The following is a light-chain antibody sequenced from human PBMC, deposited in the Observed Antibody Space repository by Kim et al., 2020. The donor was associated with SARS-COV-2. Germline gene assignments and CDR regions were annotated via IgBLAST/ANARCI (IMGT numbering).Light chain of an antibody. CDR2: VAS. CDR1: QFVSNNY. Sequence: SPGESATLSCRASQFVSNNYLAWYQQKPGQAPRLLIYVASSRAIGIPDRFSGSGSGTDFTLTISRLEPEDFAVYYCQQYGSSPFTFGGGTKVDIK. J-gene: IGKJ4*01. V-gene: IGKV3-20*01. CDR3: QQYGSSPFT.